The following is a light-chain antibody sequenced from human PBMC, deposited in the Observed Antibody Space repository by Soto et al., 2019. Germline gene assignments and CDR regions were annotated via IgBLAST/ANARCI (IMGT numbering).Light chain of an antibody. V-gene: IGKV1-5*03. Sequence: DIQMTQSPSTLSASVGDRVTITCRANQSISSWLAWYQQKPGKAPNLLIYKASSLESGVPSRFSGSGSGTEFTLTISSLQPDDFATYYCQQYESYSVTFGQGTRLEIK. CDR2: KAS. CDR3: QQYESYSVT. J-gene: IGKJ5*01. CDR1: QSISSW.